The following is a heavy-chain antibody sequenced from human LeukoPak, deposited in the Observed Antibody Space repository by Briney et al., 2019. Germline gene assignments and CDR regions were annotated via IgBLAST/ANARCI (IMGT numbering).Heavy chain of an antibody. Sequence: SETLSLTCAVYGGSFSGYYWSWIRQPPGKGLEWIGEINDSGSTNYNPSLKSRVTISVDTSKNQFSLKLSSVTAADTAVYYCARGWMVRGVIMYYYYGMDVWGQGTTVTVSS. V-gene: IGHV4-34*01. CDR3: ARGWMVRGVIMYYYYGMDV. J-gene: IGHJ6*02. D-gene: IGHD3-10*01. CDR1: GGSFSGYY. CDR2: INDSGST.